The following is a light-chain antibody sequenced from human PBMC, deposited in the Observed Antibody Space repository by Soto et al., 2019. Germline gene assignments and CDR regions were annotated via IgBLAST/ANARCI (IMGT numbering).Light chain of an antibody. CDR3: QQYNSYSVT. J-gene: IGKJ1*01. CDR1: QSISSR. Sequence: DIQMTQSPSTLSASVGDRVTITCRASQSISSRLAWYQQKPGKAPKFLVYDASNLGSGVPSRFSGSGSGTEFTLTISSLQPDDFATYYCQQYNSYSVTFGQGTKWIS. CDR2: DAS. V-gene: IGKV1-5*01.